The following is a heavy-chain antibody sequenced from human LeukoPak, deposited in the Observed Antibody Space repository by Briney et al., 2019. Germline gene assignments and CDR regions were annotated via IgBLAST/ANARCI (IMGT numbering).Heavy chain of an antibody. Sequence: GASVKVSCKASGYSFSSYYMHWVRQAPGQGLEWMGIINPSGDSITYAQKFQGRVTMTRDTSTRTVYMELSSLRSDDTAVYYCARENDYGNNWFDPWGQGTLVTVSS. J-gene: IGHJ5*02. D-gene: IGHD4-17*01. CDR3: ARENDYGNNWFDP. CDR1: GYSFSSYY. CDR2: INPSGDSI. V-gene: IGHV1-46*01.